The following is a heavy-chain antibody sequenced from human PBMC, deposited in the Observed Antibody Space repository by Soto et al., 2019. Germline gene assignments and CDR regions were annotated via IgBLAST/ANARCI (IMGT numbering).Heavy chain of an antibody. CDR1: GFTFSSYA. J-gene: IGHJ6*02. Sequence: QVQLVESGGGVVQPGRSLRLSCAASGFTFSSYAMHWVRQAPGKGLEWVAVISYDGSNKYYADSVKGRFTISRDNSKNTRYLQMNSLRAEDTAVYYCAGETGILSLADVWGQGTTVTVSS. CDR2: ISYDGSNK. V-gene: IGHV3-30-3*01. D-gene: IGHD2-15*01. CDR3: AGETGILSLADV.